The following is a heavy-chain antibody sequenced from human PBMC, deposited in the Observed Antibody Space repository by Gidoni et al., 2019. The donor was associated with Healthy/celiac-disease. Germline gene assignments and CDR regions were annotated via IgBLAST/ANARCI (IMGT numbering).Heavy chain of an antibody. Sequence: EVQLLESGGVLVPPGGSLRLSCAASGFTFSRDAMSWVRQAPGKGLEWVSAISGSGGSTYYADSVKGRFTISRDNSKNTLYLQMNSLGAEDTAVYYCAKGRLQSTPHFDYWGQGTLVTVSS. J-gene: IGHJ4*02. CDR1: GFTFSRDA. CDR2: ISGSGGST. CDR3: AKGRLQSTPHFDY. D-gene: IGHD6-25*01. V-gene: IGHV3-23*01.